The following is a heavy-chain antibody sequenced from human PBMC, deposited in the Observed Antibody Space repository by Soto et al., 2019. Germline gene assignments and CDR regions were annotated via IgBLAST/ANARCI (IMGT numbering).Heavy chain of an antibody. V-gene: IGHV4-30-4*01. CDR2: IYYSGST. Sequence: LRLSCTVSGGSISSGDYYWSWIRQPPGKGLEWIGYIYYSGSTYYNPSLKSRVTISVDTSKNQFSLKLSSVTAADTAVYYCARALVPSHDSSGYVFDYWGQGTLVTVSS. J-gene: IGHJ4*02. D-gene: IGHD3-22*01. CDR3: ARALVPSHDSSGYVFDY. CDR1: GGSISSGDYY.